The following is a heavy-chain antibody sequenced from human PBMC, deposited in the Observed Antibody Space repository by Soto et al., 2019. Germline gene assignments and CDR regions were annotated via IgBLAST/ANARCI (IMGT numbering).Heavy chain of an antibody. J-gene: IGHJ3*02. CDR3: ARVAAAGRDAFDI. CDR2: ISSSGSTI. V-gene: IGHV3-48*03. D-gene: IGHD6-13*01. Sequence: GGSLRLSCAASGFTSSSYEMNWVRQAPGKGLEWVSYISSSGSTIYYADSVKGRFTISRDNAKNSLYLQMNSLRAEDTAVYYCARVAAAGRDAFDIWGQGTMVTVSS. CDR1: GFTSSSYE.